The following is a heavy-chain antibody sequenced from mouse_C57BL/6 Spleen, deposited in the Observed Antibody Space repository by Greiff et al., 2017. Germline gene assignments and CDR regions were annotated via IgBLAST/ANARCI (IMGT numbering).Heavy chain of an antibody. Sequence: EVQLVESGGGLVKPGGSLKLSCAASGFTFSDYGMHWVRQAPEKGLEWVAYISSGSSTIYYADTVKGRFTISRDNAKNTLFLQMTSLRSEDTAMYYCARNYYDYDAYAMDYWGQGTSVTVSS. J-gene: IGHJ4*01. CDR3: ARNYYDYDAYAMDY. CDR2: ISSGSSTI. V-gene: IGHV5-17*01. D-gene: IGHD2-4*01. CDR1: GFTFSDYG.